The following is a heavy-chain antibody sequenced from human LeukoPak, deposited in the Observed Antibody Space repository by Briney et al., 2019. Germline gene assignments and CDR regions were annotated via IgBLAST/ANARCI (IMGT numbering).Heavy chain of an antibody. CDR2: IYYSGST. CDR3: ARHLVRWGGAYYSDY. Sequence: PGGSLRLSCAASGFTFSSYAMSWVRQAPGKGLEWIGYIYYSGSTNYNPSLKSRVTISVDTSKNQFSLKLSSVTAADTAVYYCARHLVRWGGAYYSDYWGQGTLVTVSS. J-gene: IGHJ4*02. D-gene: IGHD3-16*01. CDR1: GFTFSSYA. V-gene: IGHV4-59*08.